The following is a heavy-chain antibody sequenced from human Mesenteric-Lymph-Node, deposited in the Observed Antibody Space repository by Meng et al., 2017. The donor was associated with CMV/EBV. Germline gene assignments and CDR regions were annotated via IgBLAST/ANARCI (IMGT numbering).Heavy chain of an antibody. CDR3: AKDFKGHFTMDV. J-gene: IGHJ6*02. Sequence: GESLKISCAASGCNFAIYNIHWVRQAPGKGLEWVTLIKNDGGDNEKYYADSVKGRFTISGDISKNTVYLQMNSLKPEDTAVYYCAKDFKGHFTMDVWGQGTTVTVSS. CDR1: GCNFAIYN. V-gene: IGHV3-30*02. CDR2: IKNDGGDNEK.